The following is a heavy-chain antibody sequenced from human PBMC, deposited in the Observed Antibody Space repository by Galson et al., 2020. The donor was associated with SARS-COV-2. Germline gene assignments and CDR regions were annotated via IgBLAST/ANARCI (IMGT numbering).Heavy chain of an antibody. Sequence: ASETLSLTCTVSGGSISSGGYYWSWIRQHPGKGLEWIGYIYYSGSTYYNPSLKSRVTISVDTSKNQFSLKLSSVTAADTAVYYCARGIEGRRGWFDPWGQGTLVTVSS. CDR3: ARGIEGRRGWFDP. J-gene: IGHJ5*02. CDR2: IYYSGST. V-gene: IGHV4-31*03. D-gene: IGHD3-10*01. CDR1: GGSISSGGYY.